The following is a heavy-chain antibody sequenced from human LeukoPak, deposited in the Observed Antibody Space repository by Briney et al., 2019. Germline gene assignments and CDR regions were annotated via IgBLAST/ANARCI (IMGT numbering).Heavy chain of an antibody. Sequence: SETLSLTCTVSGGSVGSGSSHWVWIRQPPGRGLEWIGYIYYNGNTNYNPSLESRVTISLDTSKNQFSLRLNSVTAADTAVYYCARLGGSGWFDSWDRGMLVTVSS. V-gene: IGHV4-61*01. D-gene: IGHD6-19*01. CDR3: ARLGGSGWFDS. J-gene: IGHJ5*01. CDR2: IYYNGNT. CDR1: GGSVGSGSSH.